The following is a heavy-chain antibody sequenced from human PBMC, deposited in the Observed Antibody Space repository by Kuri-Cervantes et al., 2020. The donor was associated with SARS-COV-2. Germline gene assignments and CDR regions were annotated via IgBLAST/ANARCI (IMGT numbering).Heavy chain of an antibody. Sequence: LSLTCAASGFTFSSYWMHWVRQAPGKGLVWVSRINSDGSSTSYADSVKGRFTISRDNAKNTLYLQMNSLRAEDTAVYYCARYSVVVTAIDYWGQGTLVTVSS. V-gene: IGHV3-74*01. CDR1: GFTFSSYW. CDR3: ARYSVVVTAIDY. D-gene: IGHD2-21*02. J-gene: IGHJ4*02. CDR2: INSDGSST.